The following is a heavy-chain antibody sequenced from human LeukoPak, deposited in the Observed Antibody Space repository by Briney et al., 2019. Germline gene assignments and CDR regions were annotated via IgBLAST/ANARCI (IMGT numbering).Heavy chain of an antibody. CDR2: INPNSGGT. V-gene: IGHV1-2*06. D-gene: IGHD5-18*01. CDR1: GYTFTGYY. J-gene: IGHJ4*02. Sequence: ASVKVSCKASGYTFTGYYMHWVRQAPGQGLEWMGRINPNSGGTNYAQKFQGRVTMTRDTSTSTVYMELSSLRSEDTAVYYCAREVDTATGFDYWGQGTLVTVSS. CDR3: AREVDTATGFDY.